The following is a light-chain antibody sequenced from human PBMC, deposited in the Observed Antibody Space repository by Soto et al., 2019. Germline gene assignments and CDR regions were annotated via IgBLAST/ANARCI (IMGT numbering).Light chain of an antibody. V-gene: IGLV2-14*01. Sequence: QSVLTQPASVSGSPGQSITISCSGTSSDIGTYDHVAWFQQFPGKTPKLVIYSVSDRPSGVSYRFSGSKSGNTASLTISGLRADDEADYYCISYTVSSSYVFGTGSKLNVL. CDR1: SSDIGTYDH. CDR2: SVS. CDR3: ISYTVSSSYV. J-gene: IGLJ1*01.